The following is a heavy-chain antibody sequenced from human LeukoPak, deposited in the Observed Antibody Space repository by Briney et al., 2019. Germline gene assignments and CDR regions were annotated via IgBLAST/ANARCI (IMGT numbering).Heavy chain of an antibody. V-gene: IGHV4-34*01. D-gene: IGHD5-24*01. CDR2: INHSGST. Sequence: PSETLSLTCAVYGGSFSGYYWSWIRQPPGKGLEWIGEINHSGSTNYNPSLKSRVTISVDTSKNQFSLKLSSVTAADTAVYYCARGCRRDGYNWGYWGQGTLVTVSS. J-gene: IGHJ4*02. CDR3: ARGCRRDGYNWGY. CDR1: GGSFSGYY.